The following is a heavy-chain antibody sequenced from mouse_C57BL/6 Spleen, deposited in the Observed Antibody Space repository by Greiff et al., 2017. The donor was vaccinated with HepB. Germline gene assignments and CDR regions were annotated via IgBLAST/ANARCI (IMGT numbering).Heavy chain of an antibody. Sequence: VQLQQSGPELVKPGASVKISCKASGYAFSSSWMNWVKQRPGKGLEWIGRIYPGDGDTNYNGKFKGKATLTADKSSSTAYMQLSSLTSEDSAVYFCAREGTTVVDYWYFDVWGTGTTVTVSS. CDR2: IYPGDGDT. D-gene: IGHD1-1*01. CDR3: AREGTTVVDYWYFDV. V-gene: IGHV1-82*01. J-gene: IGHJ1*03. CDR1: GYAFSSSW.